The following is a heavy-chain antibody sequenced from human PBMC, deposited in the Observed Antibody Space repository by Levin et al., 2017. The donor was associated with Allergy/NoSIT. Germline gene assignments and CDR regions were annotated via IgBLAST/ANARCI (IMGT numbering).Heavy chain of an antibody. CDR1: GFTFGDFA. V-gene: IGHV3-49*03. CDR2: ITSKRYGGTT. D-gene: IGHD3-3*01. Sequence: GGSLRLSCAGSGFTFGDFALTWFRQAPGKGLEWVGFITSKRYGGTTQYAASVKGRFIISRDDSKSIAFLQMNSLKTEDTAVYYCSRLPRNGYYHPFDFWGQGTLVTVSS. J-gene: IGHJ4*02. CDR3: SRLPRNGYYHPFDF.